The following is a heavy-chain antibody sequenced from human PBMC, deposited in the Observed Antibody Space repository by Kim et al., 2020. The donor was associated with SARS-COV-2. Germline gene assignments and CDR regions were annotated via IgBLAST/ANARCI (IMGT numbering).Heavy chain of an antibody. Sequence: GGSLRLSCAASGFTFSSYGMHWVRQAPGKGLEWVAVIWYDGSNKYYADSVKGRFTISRDNSKNTLYLQMNSLRAEDTAVYYCARDSSRVVPEYGRYDWGKGTTVTVSS. CDR3: ARDSSRVVPEYGRYD. V-gene: IGHV3-33*01. CDR2: IWYDGSNK. D-gene: IGHD2-2*01. CDR1: GFTFSSYG. J-gene: IGHJ6*04.